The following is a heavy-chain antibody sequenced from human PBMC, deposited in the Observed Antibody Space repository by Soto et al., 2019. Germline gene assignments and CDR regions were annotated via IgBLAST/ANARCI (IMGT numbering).Heavy chain of an antibody. V-gene: IGHV1-69*06. CDR3: ARGAGITVLFGSYYYGMDV. CDR2: IIPIFGTA. J-gene: IGHJ6*02. CDR1: GGTFSSYA. Sequence: QVQLVQSGAEVKKPGSSVKVSCKASGGTFSSYAISWVRQAPGQGLAWMVGIIPIFGTANYAQTFQVRVTITADKSTSTAYMELSSLRAEDTAVYYCARGAGITVLFGSYYYGMDVWGQGTTVTVSS. D-gene: IGHD1-20*01.